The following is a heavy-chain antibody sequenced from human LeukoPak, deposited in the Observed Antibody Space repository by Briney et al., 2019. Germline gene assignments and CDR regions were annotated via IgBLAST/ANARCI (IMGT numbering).Heavy chain of an antibody. D-gene: IGHD2-2*02. CDR2: INPSGGST. Sequence: GASVKVSCKASGYTFTSYYMHWVRQAPGEGLEWMGIINPSGGSTSYAQKFQGRVTMTRDMSTSTVYMELSSLRPEDTAVYYCARVAAEVVGVPGAIGFGWLRRDYYYMDVWGKGTTVTISS. CDR3: ARVAAEVVGVPGAIGFGWLRRDYYYMDV. V-gene: IGHV1-46*01. J-gene: IGHJ6*03. CDR1: GYTFTSYY.